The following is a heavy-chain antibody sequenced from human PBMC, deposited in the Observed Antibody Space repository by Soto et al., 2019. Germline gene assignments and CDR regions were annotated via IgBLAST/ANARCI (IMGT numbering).Heavy chain of an antibody. CDR1: GYSFANYT. V-gene: IGHV1-3*01. CDR2: LNPDTAST. Sequence: ASVKVSCKASGYSFANYTIHWVRQAPGQGLEWMGWLNPDTASTKFSPKFQGRVIITRDKSANTAFMQLTSLTSEGTALYYCARGGGYYGSGAYYRGYFDHWGLGTLVTVSS. D-gene: IGHD3-10*01. CDR3: ARGGGYYGSGAYYRGYFDH. J-gene: IGHJ4*02.